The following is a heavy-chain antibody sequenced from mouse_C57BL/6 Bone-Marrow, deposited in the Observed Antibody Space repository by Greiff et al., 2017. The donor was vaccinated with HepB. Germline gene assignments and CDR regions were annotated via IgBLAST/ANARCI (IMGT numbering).Heavy chain of an antibody. CDR1: GYTFTSYW. V-gene: IGHV1-59*01. CDR2: IDPSDSYT. Sequence: QVQLQQPGAELGRPGTSVKLSCKASGYTFTSYWMHWVKQRPGQGLEWIGVIDPSDSYTNYNQKFKGKATLTVDTSSSTAYMQLSSLTSEDSAVFYCASSPPWAQGAPPSVSS. CDR3: ASSPP. J-gene: IGHJ2*01.